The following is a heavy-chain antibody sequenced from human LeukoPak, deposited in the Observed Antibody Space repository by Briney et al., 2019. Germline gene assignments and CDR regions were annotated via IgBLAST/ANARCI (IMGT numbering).Heavy chain of an antibody. Sequence: GGSLRLSCAASGFTFSGYAMHWVRQAPGKGLEWVAGISYDGSNKYYADSVKGRFTISRDNSKNSLYLQMNSLRAEDTAVYYCARTTVAPYYFDSWGQGNLVTVSS. V-gene: IGHV3-30*01. CDR1: GFTFSGYA. J-gene: IGHJ4*02. D-gene: IGHD4-23*01. CDR3: ARTTVAPYYFDS. CDR2: ISYDGSNK.